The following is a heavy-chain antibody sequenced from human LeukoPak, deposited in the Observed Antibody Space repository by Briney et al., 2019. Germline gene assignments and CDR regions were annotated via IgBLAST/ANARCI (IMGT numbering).Heavy chain of an antibody. Sequence: ASVTVSCMASGYTFTDYYIHWVRQAPGQGLEWMGWINPHSGGTNYAQKLQGGVTMTRDTSITTAYMELSSLRSDDTAVYYCARDVGEYCSSTNCYASHYWGQGTLVTVSS. CDR1: GYTFTDYY. CDR2: INPHSGGT. J-gene: IGHJ4*02. V-gene: IGHV1-2*02. D-gene: IGHD2-2*01. CDR3: ARDVGEYCSSTNCYASHY.